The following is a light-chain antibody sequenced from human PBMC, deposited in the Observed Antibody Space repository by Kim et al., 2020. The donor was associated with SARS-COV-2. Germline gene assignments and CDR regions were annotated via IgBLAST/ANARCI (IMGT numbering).Light chain of an antibody. Sequence: QAGLIQPPSVSKGLRQTATLTCTGNSNIVGNQGAAWLQQHQGHPPKLLSYRNNNRPSGISERFSASRSGNTASLTITGLQPEDEADYYCSALDSSLSARVFGGGTQLTVL. CDR2: RNN. CDR1: SNIVGNQG. V-gene: IGLV10-54*02. J-gene: IGLJ3*02. CDR3: SALDSSLSARV.